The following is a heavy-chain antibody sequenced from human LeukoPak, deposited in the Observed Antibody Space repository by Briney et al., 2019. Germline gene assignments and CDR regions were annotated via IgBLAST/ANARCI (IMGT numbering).Heavy chain of an antibody. V-gene: IGHV4-4*02. CDR2: IYHSGST. Sequence: SETLSLTCAVSGGSISSSNWWSWVRQPPGKGLEWIGEIYHSGSTNYNPSLKSRVTTSVDKSKNQFSLKLSSVTAADTAVYYCATRPPAVVGTQFDYWGQGTLVTVSS. CDR1: GGSISSSNW. D-gene: IGHD6-19*01. CDR3: ATRPPAVVGTQFDY. J-gene: IGHJ4*02.